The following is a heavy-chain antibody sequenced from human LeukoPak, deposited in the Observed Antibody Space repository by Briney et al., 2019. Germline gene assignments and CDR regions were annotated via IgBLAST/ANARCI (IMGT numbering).Heavy chain of an antibody. CDR2: MNPNSGNT. V-gene: IGHV1-8*01. J-gene: IGHJ4*02. Sequence: ASVKVSCKASGYTFTSYDINWVRQATGQGLEWMGWMNPNSGNTGYAQKFQGRVTMTRNTSISTAYLELSSMKSEDTAVYYCARGTRYCSSSSCYNYWGQGTLVTVSS. CDR3: ARGTRYCSSSSCYNY. CDR1: GYTFTSYD. D-gene: IGHD2-2*02.